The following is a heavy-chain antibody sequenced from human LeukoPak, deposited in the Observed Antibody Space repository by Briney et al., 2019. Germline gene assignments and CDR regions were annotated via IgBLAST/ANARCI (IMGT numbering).Heavy chain of an antibody. D-gene: IGHD3-10*01. CDR1: GFTFDDYA. Sequence: GGSLRLSCAASGFTFDDYAMHWVRQAPGKGLEWVSGISWNSGSIGYADSVKGRFTISRDNAKNSLYLQMNSLRAEDTALYYCASSVRLMVRGYYGMDVWGQGTTVTVSS. CDR3: ASSVRLMVRGYYGMDV. V-gene: IGHV3-9*01. CDR2: ISWNSGSI. J-gene: IGHJ6*02.